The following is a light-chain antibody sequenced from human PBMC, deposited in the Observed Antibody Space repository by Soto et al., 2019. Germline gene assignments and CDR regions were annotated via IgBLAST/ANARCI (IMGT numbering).Light chain of an antibody. CDR3: QQRSNWPPKVT. CDR2: DAS. V-gene: IGKV3-11*01. J-gene: IGKJ4*01. Sequence: EIVLTQSPDTLSLSPGERATLSCRASQSVSSYLAWYQQKPGQAPRLLIYDASNRATGIPARFSGSGSGTDFTLTISSLEPEDFAVYYCQQRSNWPPKVTFGGGTKVEIK. CDR1: QSVSSY.